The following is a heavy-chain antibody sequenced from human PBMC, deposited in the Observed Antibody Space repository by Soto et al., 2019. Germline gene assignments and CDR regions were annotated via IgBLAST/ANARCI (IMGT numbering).Heavy chain of an antibody. CDR3: ATQEVGGSYVYTFDP. CDR2: IYYSGST. Sequence: SETLSLTCTVSGGSIISSSYYWGWIRQPPGKGLEWIGSIYYSGSTYYNPSLKSRVTISVDTSKNQFSLKLSSVTAADTAVYYCATQEVGGSYVYTFDPWGQGTLVTVSS. V-gene: IGHV4-39*01. J-gene: IGHJ5*02. D-gene: IGHD1-26*01. CDR1: GGSIISSSYY.